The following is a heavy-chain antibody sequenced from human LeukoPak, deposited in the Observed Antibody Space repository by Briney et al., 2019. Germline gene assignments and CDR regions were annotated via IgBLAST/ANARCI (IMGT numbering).Heavy chain of an antibody. CDR1: GASISSYY. V-gene: IGHV4-4*07. J-gene: IGHJ5*01. CDR3: ARDPDGYNWFDS. D-gene: IGHD1-14*01. Sequence: SETLSLTCTLSGASISSYYWSWIRQPAGKGLEWIGLVYSSGSTNYNPSLKSRVTMSEDTSKNQFSLKLRSVTAADTAVYYCARDPDGYNWFDSWGQGTQVTVST. CDR2: VYSSGST.